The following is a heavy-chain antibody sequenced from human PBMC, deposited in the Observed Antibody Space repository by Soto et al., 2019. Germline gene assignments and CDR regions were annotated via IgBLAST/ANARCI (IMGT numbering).Heavy chain of an antibody. CDR3: ATPEMDKRSFDY. J-gene: IGHJ4*02. D-gene: IGHD2-2*03. CDR2: IIPILGIA. V-gene: IGHV1-69*02. Sequence: QVQLVQSGAEVKKPGSSVKVSCKASGGTFSSYTISWVRQAPGQGLEWMGRIIPILGIANYAQKFQGRVTITADKSTSTAYMELSSLRSEDTAVYYCATPEMDKRSFDYWGQGTLVTVSS. CDR1: GGTFSSYT.